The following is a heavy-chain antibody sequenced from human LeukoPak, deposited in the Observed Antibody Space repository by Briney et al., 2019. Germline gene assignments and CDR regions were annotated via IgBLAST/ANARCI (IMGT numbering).Heavy chain of an antibody. J-gene: IGHJ4*02. D-gene: IGHD1-26*01. CDR2: IYYSGST. V-gene: IGHV4-39*01. CDR1: GGLISSTSYY. CDR3: ARQRGSYSPFDY. Sequence: SETLSLTCTVSGGLISSTSYYWGWIRQPPGKGLEWMGSIYYSGSTYYNPSLKSRVTISVDTSKNQFSLKLSSVTAADTAVYYCARQRGSYSPFDYWGQGTLVTVSS.